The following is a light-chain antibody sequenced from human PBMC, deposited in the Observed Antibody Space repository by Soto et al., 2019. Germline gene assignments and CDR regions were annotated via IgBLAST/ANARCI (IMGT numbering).Light chain of an antibody. J-gene: IGLJ1*01. V-gene: IGLV1-44*01. CDR2: SDN. Sequence: QSVLTQPPSASATPGQRVTISCSGGNSNIGRNSVNWYQQLPGTAPKLLMYSDNQRPSGVPDRFSGSKSGTSASLAISGLQSEDEADYYCAAWDVSLSGYVFGTGTKVTVL. CDR1: NSNIGRNS. CDR3: AAWDVSLSGYV.